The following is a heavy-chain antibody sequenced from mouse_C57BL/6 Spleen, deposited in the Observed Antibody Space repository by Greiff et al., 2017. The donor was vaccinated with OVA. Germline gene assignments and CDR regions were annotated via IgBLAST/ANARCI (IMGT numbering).Heavy chain of an antibody. D-gene: IGHD2-1*01. Sequence: QVQLQQPGAELVRPGTSVKLSCKASGYTFTSYWMHWVKQRPGQGLEWIGVIDPSDSYTNYNQKFKGKATLPVDTSSSTAYMQLSSLTSEDSAVYYCARYHDYDAMDYWGQGTSVTVSS. CDR2: IDPSDSYT. CDR3: ARYHDYDAMDY. CDR1: GYTFTSYW. J-gene: IGHJ4*01. V-gene: IGHV1-59*01.